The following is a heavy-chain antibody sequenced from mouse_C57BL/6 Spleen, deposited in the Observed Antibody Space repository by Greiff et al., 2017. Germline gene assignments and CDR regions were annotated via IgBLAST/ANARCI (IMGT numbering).Heavy chain of an antibody. CDR2: INPGSGGT. Sequence: QVQLQQSGAELVRPGTSVKVSCKASGYAFTNYLIEWVKQRPGQGLEWIGVINPGSGGTNYNEKFKGKATLTADKSSSTAYMQLSSLTSEDSAVYFCAREGGYDGYYWFAYWGQGTLVTVSA. D-gene: IGHD2-3*01. V-gene: IGHV1-54*01. CDR3: AREGGYDGYYWFAY. J-gene: IGHJ3*01. CDR1: GYAFTNYL.